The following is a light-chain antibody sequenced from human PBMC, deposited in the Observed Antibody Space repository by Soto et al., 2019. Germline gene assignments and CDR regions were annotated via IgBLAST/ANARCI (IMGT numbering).Light chain of an antibody. CDR3: QQYGSSPRT. Sequence: EILLTQSPGTLSLSPGERATLSCRASQIVSSSYLAWYQQKPGQAPRLLIYGASSRATGIPDRFSGSGSGTDFTLTISRLEPEDFAVYYCQQYGSSPRTFGQGTKVDI. V-gene: IGKV3-20*01. J-gene: IGKJ1*01. CDR2: GAS. CDR1: QIVSSSY.